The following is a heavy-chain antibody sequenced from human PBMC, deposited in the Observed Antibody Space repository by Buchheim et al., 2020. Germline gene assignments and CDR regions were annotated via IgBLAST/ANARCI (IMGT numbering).Heavy chain of an antibody. D-gene: IGHD3-16*01. CDR1: GFTFSDYN. V-gene: IGHV3-48*01. Sequence: EVQLVESGGGLVQPGGSLRLSCAASGFTFSDYNMNWVRQAPGKGLEWVSYISSTSLSIYYTDSVQGRFTISRDNAKNSLYLQMNSLRIEDTAVYYCAREWRGGWFDSWGQGTL. CDR3: AREWRGGWFDS. J-gene: IGHJ5*01. CDR2: ISSTSLSI.